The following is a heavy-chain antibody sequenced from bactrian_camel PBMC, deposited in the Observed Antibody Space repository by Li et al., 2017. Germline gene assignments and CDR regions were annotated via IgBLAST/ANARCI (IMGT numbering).Heavy chain of an antibody. V-gene: IGHV3S7*01. J-gene: IGHJ6*01. D-gene: IGHD5*01. CDR2: LRSDGSGGGT. Sequence: HVQLVESGGGLVQPGGSLRLSCAASGFTFSNYVMSWVRQAPGKGLEWLSGLRSDGSGGGTYYADSVKGRFTISKDNAVNTLYLQMNSLKSEDTALYYCATTTRGSGVADFDYWGQGTQVTVS. CDR1: GFTFSNYV. CDR3: ATTTRGSGVADFDY.